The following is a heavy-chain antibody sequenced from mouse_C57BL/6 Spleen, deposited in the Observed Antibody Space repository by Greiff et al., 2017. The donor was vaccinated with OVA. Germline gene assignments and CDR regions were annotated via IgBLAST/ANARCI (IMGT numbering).Heavy chain of an antibody. Sequence: QVQLQQPGAELVRPGSSVKLSCKASGYTFTSYWMHWVKQRPIQGLEWIGNLDPSDSETHYNQKFKDKATLTVDKSSSTAYMQLSSLTSEDSSVYYCARERAINYGYDAGGYYFDYRGQGATLAVSS. V-gene: IGHV1-52*01. CDR2: LDPSDSET. CDR3: ARERAINYGYDAGGYYFDY. CDR1: GYTFTSYW. D-gene: IGHD2-2*01. J-gene: IGHJ2*01.